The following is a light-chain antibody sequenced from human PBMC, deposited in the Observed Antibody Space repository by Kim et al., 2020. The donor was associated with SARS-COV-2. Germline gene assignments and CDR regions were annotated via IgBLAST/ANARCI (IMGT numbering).Light chain of an antibody. Sequence: GQRVTSSWSGSNSNSGSNTVNWYRQGTGTAPKLIIHSNNQRPSGVPDRVSGSGSGTAASLAISGLQSEDEAEYYCAAWDATLTAWMFGGGTQLTVL. CDR3: AAWDATLTAWM. CDR2: SNN. J-gene: IGLJ3*02. V-gene: IGLV1-44*01. CDR1: NSNSGSNT.